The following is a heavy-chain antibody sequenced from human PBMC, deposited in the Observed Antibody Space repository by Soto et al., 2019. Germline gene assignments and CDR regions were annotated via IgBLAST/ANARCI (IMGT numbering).Heavy chain of an antibody. V-gene: IGHV4-34*01. CDR1: GGSFSGYY. J-gene: IGHJ6*02. Sequence: SETLSLTCAVYGGSFSGYYWSWIRQPPGKGLEWIGEINHSGSTNYNPSLKSRVTISVDTSKNQFSLKLSSVTAADTAVYYCARDRPFNSNSPHYYYYGMDVWGQGTTVTVYS. CDR3: ARDRPFNSNSPHYYYYGMDV. CDR2: INHSGST. D-gene: IGHD2-21*01.